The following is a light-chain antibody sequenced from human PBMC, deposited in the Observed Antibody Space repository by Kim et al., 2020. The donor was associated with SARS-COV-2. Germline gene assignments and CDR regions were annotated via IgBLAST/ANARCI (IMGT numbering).Light chain of an antibody. V-gene: IGLV2-14*03. J-gene: IGLJ2*01. CDR1: SCDVGGYNY. Sequence: QSALTQPASVSGSPGQSITISCTGTSCDVGGYNYVSWYQQHPGKAPKLMIYDVSNRPSGVSNRFSGSKSGNTASLTISGLQAEDEADYYCSSYTSSSTLQFGGGTQLTVL. CDR3: SSYTSSSTLQ. CDR2: DVS.